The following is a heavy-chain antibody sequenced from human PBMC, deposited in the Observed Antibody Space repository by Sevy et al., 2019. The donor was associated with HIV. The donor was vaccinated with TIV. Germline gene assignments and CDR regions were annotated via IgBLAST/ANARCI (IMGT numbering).Heavy chain of an antibody. CDR3: TRRASRVYGDHLNLY. CDR2: IRSETYGETT. J-gene: IGHJ4*02. Sequence: GGSLRLSCTASGFTFGDYAMSWFRQAPGRGLEWVGFIRSETYGETTEYAASLKGRFTGSRDDSKSIVYLQMNSLKTEDTAVYYCTRRASRVYGDHLNLYWGQGTLVTVSS. V-gene: IGHV3-49*03. D-gene: IGHD2-21*02. CDR1: GFTFGDYA.